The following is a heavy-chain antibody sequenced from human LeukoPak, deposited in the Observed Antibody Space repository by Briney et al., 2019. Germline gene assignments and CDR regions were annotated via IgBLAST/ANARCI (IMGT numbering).Heavy chain of an antibody. CDR2: IYHSGST. CDR3: AREAAGGFDY. J-gene: IGHJ4*02. V-gene: IGHV4-38-2*02. D-gene: IGHD3-10*01. CDR1: GYSISSGYY. Sequence: PSETLSLTCTVSGYSISSGYYWGWIRQPPGKGLEWSGSIYHSGSTYYNPSLKSRVTISVDTPKNQFSLKLSSVTAADTAVYYCAREAAGGFDYWGQGPLVTVSS.